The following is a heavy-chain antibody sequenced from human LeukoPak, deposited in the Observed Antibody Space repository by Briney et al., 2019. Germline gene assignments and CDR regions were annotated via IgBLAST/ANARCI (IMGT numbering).Heavy chain of an antibody. D-gene: IGHD3-10*01. J-gene: IGHJ4*02. CDR2: IIPIFGTA. CDR1: GYTFTSYG. V-gene: IGHV1-69*13. Sequence: SVKVSCKASGYTFTSYGISWVRQAPGQGLEWMGGIIPIFGTANYAQKFQGRVTITADESTSTAYMELSSLRSEDTAVYYCARDRAYYGSGSYYNSDYWGQGTLVTVSS. CDR3: ARDRAYYGSGSYYNSDY.